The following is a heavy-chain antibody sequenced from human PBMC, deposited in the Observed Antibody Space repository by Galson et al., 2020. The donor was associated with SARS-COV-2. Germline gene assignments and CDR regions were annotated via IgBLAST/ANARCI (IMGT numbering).Heavy chain of an antibody. J-gene: IGHJ4*02. V-gene: IGHV3-30*02. CDR1: GFTLSSYG. CDR2: TRYDRDNK. D-gene: IGHD3-22*01. Sequence: GGSLRLSCEASGFTLSSYGMYWVRQAPGKGLEWVAFTRYDRDNKYYADSVKGRFTISRDNSKNTVYLQMNSLRAEDTAVYYCRKVDSNDYLPDYWGQGTLVTVSS. CDR3: RKVDSNDYLPDY.